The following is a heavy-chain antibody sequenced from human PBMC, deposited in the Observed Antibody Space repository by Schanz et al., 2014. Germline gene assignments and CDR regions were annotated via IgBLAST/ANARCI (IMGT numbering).Heavy chain of an antibody. V-gene: IGHV4-59*08. CDR3: AKGRNTKTT. Sequence: QVQLQQSGPGLVKPSETLSLTCTVSGDSISGSHWTWIRQPPGKGLEWIGYIYDSGTTNYNPSLKSRVTIAADTSKNHFSLKLNSVTAADTAVYYCAKGRNTKTTWGQGTMVTVSS. CDR1: GDSISGSH. J-gene: IGHJ3*01. D-gene: IGHD2-8*01. CDR2: IYDSGTT.